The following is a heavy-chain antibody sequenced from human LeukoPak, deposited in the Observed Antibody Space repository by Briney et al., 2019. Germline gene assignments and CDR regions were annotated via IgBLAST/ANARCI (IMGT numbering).Heavy chain of an antibody. CDR2: ISGSGGST. V-gene: IGHV3-23*01. J-gene: IGHJ6*03. Sequence: PGGSLRLSCAASGFTFSSYAMSWVRQAPGKGLEWVSAISGSGGSTYYADSVKGRFTISRDNSKNTRYLQMNSLRAEDTAVYYCAKGGVPAAIDYYYMDVWGKGTTVTVSS. D-gene: IGHD2-2*02. CDR1: GFTFSSYA. CDR3: AKGGVPAAIDYYYMDV.